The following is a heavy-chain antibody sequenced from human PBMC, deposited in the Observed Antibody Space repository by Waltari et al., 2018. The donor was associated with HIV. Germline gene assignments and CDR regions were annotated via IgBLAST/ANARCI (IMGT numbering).Heavy chain of an antibody. J-gene: IGHJ6*02. D-gene: IGHD2-15*01. V-gene: IGHV3-74*01. CDR2: INPDGTDT. Sequence: EVQLVESGGGLVQPGGSLRLSCAASGFTFTTSWVHWVRPAPGKGLVWVSRINPDGTDTRYADSVKGRFTISRDNAKNTVYLQVNSLRGEDTSVYYCARGKDCGGGTCDGYHYYGMDVWGQGTTVTVSS. CDR3: ARGKDCGGGTCDGYHYYGMDV. CDR1: GFTFTTSW.